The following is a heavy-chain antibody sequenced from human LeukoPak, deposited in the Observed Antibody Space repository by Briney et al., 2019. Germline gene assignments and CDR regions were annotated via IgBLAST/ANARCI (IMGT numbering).Heavy chain of an antibody. CDR3: ASSDNWNDGWFDP. CDR1: GGSISNHY. D-gene: IGHD1-20*01. J-gene: IGHJ5*02. CDR2: IYTSGST. Sequence: SETLSLTCTVSGGSISNHYWDWIRQPAGKGLEWIGRIYTSGSTNYNPSLKSRVTMSVDTSKNQFSLKLSSVTAADTAVYYCASSDNWNDGWFDPWGQGTLVTVSS. V-gene: IGHV4-4*07.